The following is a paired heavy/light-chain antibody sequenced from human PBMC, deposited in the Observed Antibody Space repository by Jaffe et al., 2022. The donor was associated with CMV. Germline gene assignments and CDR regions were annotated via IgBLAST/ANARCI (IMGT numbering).Heavy chain of an antibody. D-gene: IGHD3-22*01. J-gene: IGHJ4*02. V-gene: IGHV3-66*01. Sequence: EVQLVESGGGLVQPGGSLRLSCAASGLTVSSNYMSWVRQAPGKGLEWVSVLYTSGATYYADSVKGRFTISRDNSKNTLYLQMNSLRVEDTAVYYCARGEGDSSGYSWQNEYWGQGTLVTVSS. CDR1: GLTVSSNY. CDR2: LYTSGAT. CDR3: ARGEGDSSGYSWQNEY.
Light chain of an antibody. CDR3: MQALQTPVT. CDR1: QSLLHSNGYNY. Sequence: DIVMTQSPLSLPVTPGEPASISCRSSQSLLHSNGYNYLDWYLQKPGQSPQLLIYLGSNRASGVPDRFSGSGSGTDFTLKISRVEAEDVGVYYCMQALQTPVTFGPGTKVDIK. V-gene: IGKV2-28*01. CDR2: LGS. J-gene: IGKJ3*01.